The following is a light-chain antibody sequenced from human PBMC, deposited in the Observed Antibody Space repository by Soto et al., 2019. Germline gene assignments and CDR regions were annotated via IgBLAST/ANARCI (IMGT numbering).Light chain of an antibody. Sequence: DIQLTQSPSFLSASVGDRVTLTCRASQAISSYLVWYQRKPGKAPNLLIYAASTLQSGVPSGFSGSGSGTDFTLTISSLQPEDFATYYCQQFSSYPLTFGGGTKVEIK. CDR3: QQFSSYPLT. J-gene: IGKJ4*01. CDR1: QAISSY. CDR2: AAS. V-gene: IGKV1-9*01.